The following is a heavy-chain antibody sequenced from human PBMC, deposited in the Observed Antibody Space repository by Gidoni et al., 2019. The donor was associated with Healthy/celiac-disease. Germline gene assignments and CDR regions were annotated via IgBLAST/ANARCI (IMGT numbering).Heavy chain of an antibody. Sequence: QVQLVESGGGVVQPGRSLRLSCAASGFTFSSYGMHWVRQAPGKGLEWVAVISYDGSNKYYADSVKGRFTISRDNSKNTLYLQMNSLRAEDTAVYYCAKENGYGDFNWFDPWGQGTLVTVSS. CDR1: GFTFSSYG. D-gene: IGHD4-17*01. V-gene: IGHV3-30*18. CDR3: AKENGYGDFNWFDP. CDR2: ISYDGSNK. J-gene: IGHJ5*02.